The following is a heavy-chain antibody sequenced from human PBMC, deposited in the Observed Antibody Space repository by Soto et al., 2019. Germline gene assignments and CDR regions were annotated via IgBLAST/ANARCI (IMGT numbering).Heavy chain of an antibody. CDR2: INESGST. V-gene: IGHV4-34*01. CDR1: GQSFSGHS. D-gene: IGHD1-1*01. CDR3: ARGSGIVALPGELEDVKYDY. Sequence: QVQLQQWGAGLVKPSETLSLSCAVYGQSFSGHSWAWIRQPPGKGLEWIGDINESGSTYYNPSLKSRVTTSTATSKNQFSLKLSSVSAADTAAYFCARGSGIVALPGELEDVKYDYWGQGTLVNVSS. J-gene: IGHJ4*02.